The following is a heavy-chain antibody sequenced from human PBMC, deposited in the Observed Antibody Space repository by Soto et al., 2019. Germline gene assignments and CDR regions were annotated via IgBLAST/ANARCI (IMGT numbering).Heavy chain of an antibody. D-gene: IGHD3-10*01. CDR1: GHSLAELG. Sequence: QVQLLQSGPEGKKPGASVKVSCQVSGHSLAELGMHWVRQAPGKGLEWMGGFDHEDGETVYAQNFQGRVTMTEDTSTDTAYMELSRLRSEDTAVYYCVTKQVWYPYHWFDPWGQGPLVTVSS. CDR2: FDHEDGET. V-gene: IGHV1-24*01. J-gene: IGHJ5*02. CDR3: VTKQVWYPYHWFDP.